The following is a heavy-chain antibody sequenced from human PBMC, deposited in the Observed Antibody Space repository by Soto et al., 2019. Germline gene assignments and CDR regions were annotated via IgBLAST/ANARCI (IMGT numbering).Heavy chain of an antibody. J-gene: IGHJ3*02. Sequence: ASVKVSCKVSGYTLTELSMHWVRQAPGKGLEWMGGFDPEDGETIYAQKFQGRVTMTEDTSTDTAYMELSSLRSEDTAVYYCATAPFRAARGMMLFDIWGQGTMVTVSS. V-gene: IGHV1-24*01. D-gene: IGHD3-16*01. CDR3: ATAPFRAARGMMLFDI. CDR1: GYTLTELS. CDR2: FDPEDGET.